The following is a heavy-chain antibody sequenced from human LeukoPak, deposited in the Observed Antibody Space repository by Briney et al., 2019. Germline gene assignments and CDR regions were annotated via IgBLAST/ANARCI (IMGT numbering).Heavy chain of an antibody. CDR1: GGSISSYY. D-gene: IGHD2-15*01. Sequence: PSETLSLTCTVSGGSISSYYWSWIRQPPGKGLEWIGYIYYSGSTNYNPSLKSRISMSVDTSKNQFFLKLSSVTAADTAVYYCAREKSLQNNWFDPWGQGTLVTVSS. CDR3: AREKSLQNNWFDP. J-gene: IGHJ5*02. V-gene: IGHV4-59*12. CDR2: IYYSGST.